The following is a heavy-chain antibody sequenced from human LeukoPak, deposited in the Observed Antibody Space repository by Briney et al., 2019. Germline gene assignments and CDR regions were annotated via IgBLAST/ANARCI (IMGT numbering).Heavy chain of an antibody. Sequence: GASVKVSCKASGGTFSSYAISWVRQAPGQGLEWMGGIIPIFGTANYAQKFQGRVTITADESTSTAYMELSSLRSEDTAVYYCASAKPRARWEWPKQDHVRYNWFDPWGQGTLVTVSS. V-gene: IGHV1-69*01. J-gene: IGHJ5*02. CDR3: ASAKPRARWEWPKQDHVRYNWFDP. CDR2: IIPIFGTA. CDR1: GGTFSSYA. D-gene: IGHD3-3*01.